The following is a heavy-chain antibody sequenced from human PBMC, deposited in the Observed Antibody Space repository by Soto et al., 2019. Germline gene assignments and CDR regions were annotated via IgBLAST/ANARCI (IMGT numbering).Heavy chain of an antibody. V-gene: IGHV3-23*01. J-gene: IGHJ4*02. CDR3: ATGDTIFRVVHSVDY. D-gene: IGHD3-3*01. CDR1: GFTFSSYA. Sequence: PGGSLRLSCAASGFTFSSYAMSWVRQAPGKGLEWVSAISGSGGSTYYADSVKGRFTISRGNAKNSLYLQMNSLRAEDTAVYYCATGDTIFRVVHSVDYWGQGTLVTVSS. CDR2: ISGSGGST.